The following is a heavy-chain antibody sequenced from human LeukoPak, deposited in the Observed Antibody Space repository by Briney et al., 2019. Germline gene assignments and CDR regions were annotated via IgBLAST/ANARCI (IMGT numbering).Heavy chain of an antibody. CDR2: IIPIFGTA. J-gene: IGHJ5*02. CDR1: GGTFSSYA. Sequence: ASVKVSCKASGGTFSSYAISWVRQAPGQGLEWMGGIIPIFGTANYAQKFQGRVTITADKSTSTAYMELSSLRSEDTAVYYCAKEPYSNYGGDWFDPWGQGTLVTVSS. V-gene: IGHV1-69*06. CDR3: AKEPYSNYGGDWFDP. D-gene: IGHD4-11*01.